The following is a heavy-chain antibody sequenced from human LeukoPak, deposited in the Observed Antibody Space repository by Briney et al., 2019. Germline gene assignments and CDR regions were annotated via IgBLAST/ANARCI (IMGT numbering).Heavy chain of an antibody. D-gene: IGHD6-19*01. CDR1: RFTLSNYW. CDR3: ARQRGIGFLDD. V-gene: IGHV3-7*01. Sequence: TGGSLRLSCAASRFTLSNYWMSWVRQAPGKGLEWVANIKQDGSETYYVDSVKGRFTISRDNAKNSLSLQMNSLRAEDTAVYYCARQRGIGFLDDGGEGTLVTVSS. CDR2: IKQDGSET. J-gene: IGHJ4*02.